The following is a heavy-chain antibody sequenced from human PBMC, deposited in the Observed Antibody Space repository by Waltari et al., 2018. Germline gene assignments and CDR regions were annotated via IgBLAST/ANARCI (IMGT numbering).Heavy chain of an antibody. J-gene: IGHJ3*02. D-gene: IGHD3-3*01. CDR2: IYHSGST. CDR1: GYSISSGYY. V-gene: IGHV4-38-2*01. CDR3: ARSSYYDFWSGYGAFDI. Sequence: QVQLQESGPGLVKPSETLSLTCAVSGYSISSGYYWGWIRQPPGKGLEWIGSIYHSGSTYYNPSLKSRVTISVDTSKNQFSLKLSSVTAADTAVYYCARSSYYDFWSGYGAFDIWGQGTMVTVSS.